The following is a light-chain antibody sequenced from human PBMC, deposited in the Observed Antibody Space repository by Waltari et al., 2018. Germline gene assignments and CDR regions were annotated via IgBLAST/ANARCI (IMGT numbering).Light chain of an antibody. J-gene: IGKJ4*01. CDR3: QQFGSSPPIT. CDR1: QSVSPTY. V-gene: IGKV3-20*01. Sequence: EIVLTQAPGTLSLSPGERATLSGRASQSVSPTYLAWYQQKPGQTPIRLIYGASSRATGIPDRCSGSGSGTDFTLTISRLEPEDVAVYYCQQFGSSPPITFGGGTKVEIK. CDR2: GAS.